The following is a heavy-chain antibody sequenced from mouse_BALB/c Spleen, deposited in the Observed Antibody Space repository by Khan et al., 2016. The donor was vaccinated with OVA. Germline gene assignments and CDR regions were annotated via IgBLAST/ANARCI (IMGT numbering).Heavy chain of an antibody. CDR3: SRHGYVAWFTD. CDR1: GYSFPTSY. D-gene: IGHD2-2*01. J-gene: IGHJ3*01. CDR2: IHPFSCAT. Sequence: QLEASVPSLMTPGASVQISCKASGYSFPTSYLHWVMQSHGPILEWIGYIHPFSCATTYNQKFRGKATLTVYNSSSTTSIHLSNLTSDDSAVYYCSRHGYVAWFTDWGQGTLVTVSA. V-gene: IGHV1-31*01.